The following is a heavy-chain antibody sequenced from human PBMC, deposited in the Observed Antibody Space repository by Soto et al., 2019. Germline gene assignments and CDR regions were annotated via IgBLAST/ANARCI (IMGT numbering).Heavy chain of an antibody. CDR1: GFTFSEYY. CDR2: ISSSSSYT. D-gene: IGHD6-25*01. J-gene: IGHJ4*02. Sequence: GGSLRLSCAASGFTFSEYYMSWIRQAPGKGLEWVSYISSSSSYTSYADSVKGRFTISRDNAKNTLYLQMNSLRAEDTAVYYCARDLAATSDYWGQGTLVTVSS. CDR3: ARDLAATSDY. V-gene: IGHV3-11*06.